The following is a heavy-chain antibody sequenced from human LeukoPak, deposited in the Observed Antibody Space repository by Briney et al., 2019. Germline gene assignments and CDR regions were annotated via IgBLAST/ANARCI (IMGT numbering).Heavy chain of an antibody. CDR2: IKQDGSDI. D-gene: IGHD4/OR15-4a*01. J-gene: IGHJ4*02. Sequence: GGSLRLSCAASGFTLSSYWMSWVRQAPGKGVEWVANIKQDGSDIYYVDYVKGRFTISRDNAKNSLYLQMNSLRAEDTAVYYCARRAGAYSHPYDYWGQGTLVTVSS. CDR1: GFTLSSYW. V-gene: IGHV3-7*03. CDR3: ARRAGAYSHPYDY.